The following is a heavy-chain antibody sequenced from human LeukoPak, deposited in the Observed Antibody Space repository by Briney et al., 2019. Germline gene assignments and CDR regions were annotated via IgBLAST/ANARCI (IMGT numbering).Heavy chain of an antibody. CDR3: ARAYYYDSSGYLDY. CDR1: GLTFSSYA. V-gene: IGHV3-30-3*01. Sequence: GGSLRLSCAASGLTFSSYAMHWVRLAPGKGLEWVAVISYDGSNKYYADSVKGRFTISRDNSKNTLYLQMNSLRAEDTAVYYCARAYYYDSSGYLDYWGQGTLVTVSS. CDR2: ISYDGSNK. J-gene: IGHJ4*02. D-gene: IGHD3-22*01.